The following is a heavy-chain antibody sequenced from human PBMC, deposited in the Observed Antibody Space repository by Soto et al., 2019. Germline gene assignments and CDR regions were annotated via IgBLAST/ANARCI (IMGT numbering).Heavy chain of an antibody. CDR1: GFTFSSYG. J-gene: IGHJ6*02. CDR2: IWYDGSNK. D-gene: IGHD2-2*01. Sequence: QVQLVESGGGVVQPGRSLRLSCAASGFTFSSYGMHWVRQAPGKGLEWVAVIWYDGSNKYYADSVKGRFTISRDNSKNXLXLQMNSLRAEDTAVYYCARGPIVVVPAAYYYYGMDVWGQGTTVTVSS. CDR3: ARGPIVVVPAAYYYYGMDV. V-gene: IGHV3-33*01.